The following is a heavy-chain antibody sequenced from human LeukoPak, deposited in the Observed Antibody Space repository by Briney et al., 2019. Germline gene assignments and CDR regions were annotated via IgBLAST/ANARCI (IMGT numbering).Heavy chain of an antibody. CDR1: GDSVSSNSAA. CDR3: ARDRGSGEIQLSENFDY. D-gene: IGHD5-18*01. V-gene: IGHV6-1*01. CDR2: TYYRSKWYN. J-gene: IGHJ4*02. Sequence: SQTLSLTCAISGDSVSSNSAAWNWIRQSPSRGLEWLGRTYYRSKWYNDYAVSVKSRITINPDTSKNQFSLQLNSVTPEDTAVYYCARDRGSGEIQLSENFDYWGQGTLVTVSS.